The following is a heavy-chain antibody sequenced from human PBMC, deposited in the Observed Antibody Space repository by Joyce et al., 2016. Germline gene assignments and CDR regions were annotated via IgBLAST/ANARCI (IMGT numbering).Heavy chain of an antibody. Sequence: QVQLVESGGGVVQPGRSLRLSCAASGFTFSNYGMHWVRQAQGKGLEWVEVIENDGNKKYYADSVKGRFTISRDNSKNTLYLQMNRLRAEDTAVYYCAKRYDYVDYWGQGTLVTVSS. J-gene: IGHJ4*02. D-gene: IGHD3-16*01. CDR3: AKRYDYVDY. CDR2: IENDGNKK. CDR1: GFTFSNYG. V-gene: IGHV3-30*18.